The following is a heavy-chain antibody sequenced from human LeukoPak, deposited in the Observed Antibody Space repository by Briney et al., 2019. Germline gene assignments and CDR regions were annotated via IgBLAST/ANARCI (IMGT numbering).Heavy chain of an antibody. CDR3: VRARAGGLDY. D-gene: IGHD3-16*01. CDR1: GFTFRHYA. J-gene: IGHJ4*02. V-gene: IGHV3-30*04. CDR2: LSFDGAHK. Sequence: GGSLRLSCAASGFTFRHYAVHWVRQAPGRGLEWVAVLSFDGAHKYYAESVKGRFTISKDNSNNPLFLQMDSLRLEDTALYYCVRARAGGLDYWGQGTLVTVSS.